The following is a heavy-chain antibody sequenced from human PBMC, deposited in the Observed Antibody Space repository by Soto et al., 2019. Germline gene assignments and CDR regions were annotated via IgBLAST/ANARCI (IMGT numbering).Heavy chain of an antibody. V-gene: IGHV1-46*01. D-gene: IGHD2-2*01. CDR1: GYTFTSYY. CDR3: ARTYCSSTSCQLDAFDI. J-gene: IGHJ3*02. Sequence: GASVKVSCKASGYTFTSYYMHWVRQAPGQGLEWMGIINPSGGSTSYAQKFQGRVTMTRDTSTSTVYMELSSLRSEDTAVYYCARTYCSSTSCQLDAFDIWGQGKMVPVSS. CDR2: INPSGGST.